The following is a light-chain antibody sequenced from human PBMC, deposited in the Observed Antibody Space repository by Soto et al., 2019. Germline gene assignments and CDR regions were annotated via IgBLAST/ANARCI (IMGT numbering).Light chain of an antibody. CDR2: EVS. CDR1: SSDVGSYNL. Sequence: QSALTQPASVSGSPGQSITISCTGTSSDVGSYNLVSWYQQHPVKAPKLMIYEVSKRPSGVSNRFSGSKSANTASLTISGLQADDEADYYCCSYGGRSTYVFGTGTRSPS. J-gene: IGLJ1*01. V-gene: IGLV2-23*02. CDR3: CSYGGRSTYV.